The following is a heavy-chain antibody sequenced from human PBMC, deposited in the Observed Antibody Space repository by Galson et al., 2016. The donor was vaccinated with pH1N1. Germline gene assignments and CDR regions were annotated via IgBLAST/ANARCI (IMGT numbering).Heavy chain of an antibody. Sequence: PALVKPTQTLTLTCTFSGFSLSTSGVGVGWIRQPPGKALEWLALIYWDDDKRYSPSLKSRPTITKDASKNRVVLTMTNMDPVDTATYYCARNGYGDYVGYFDYWGQGTLVTVSS. CDR1: GFSLSTSGVG. V-gene: IGHV2-5*02. CDR3: ARNGYGDYVGYFDY. D-gene: IGHD4-17*01. CDR2: IYWDDDK. J-gene: IGHJ4*02.